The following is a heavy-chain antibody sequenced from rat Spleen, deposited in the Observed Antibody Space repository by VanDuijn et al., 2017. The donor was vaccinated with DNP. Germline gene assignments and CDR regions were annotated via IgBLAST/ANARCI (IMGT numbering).Heavy chain of an antibody. Sequence: EVQLKESGPGLVQPSQTLSLTCTVSGFSLTDYSVHWVRQPPGKGLEWMGVMWSDGTTAYNSALKSRLSNGRDTSKSQVILKMNSLQTEDTGTYYCARDGMAPDYWGQGVMVTVSS. D-gene: IGHD1-7*01. CDR3: ARDGMAPDY. V-gene: IGHV2S63*01. CDR2: MWSDGTT. J-gene: IGHJ2*01. CDR1: GFSLTDYS.